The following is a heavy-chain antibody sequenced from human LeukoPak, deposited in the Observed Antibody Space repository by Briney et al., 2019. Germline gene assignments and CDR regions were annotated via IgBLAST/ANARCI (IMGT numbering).Heavy chain of an antibody. Sequence: PSETLSLTCTISSGSISSSSYYWGWIRQPPGKGLEWIGSIYYSGSTYYNPSLKSRVTISVDTSKNQFSLKLSSVTAADTAVYYCARRTHYDYVWGSYRYASVFDYWGQGTLVTVSS. CDR3: ARRTHYDYVWGSYRYASVFDY. CDR2: IYYSGST. D-gene: IGHD3-16*02. CDR1: SGSISSSSYY. J-gene: IGHJ4*02. V-gene: IGHV4-39*01.